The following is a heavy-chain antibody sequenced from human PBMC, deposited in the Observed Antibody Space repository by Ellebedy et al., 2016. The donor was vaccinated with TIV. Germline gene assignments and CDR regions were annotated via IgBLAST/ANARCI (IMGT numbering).Heavy chain of an antibody. J-gene: IGHJ4*02. CDR2: ISYDGRNT. D-gene: IGHD3-9*01. V-gene: IGHV3-33*08. Sequence: GESLKISCAASGFTFSSYGMHWVRQAPGKGLEWVAVISYDGRNTYYADSAKGRFTISRDNSKNALYLQMNSLTAEDTAVYYCARDLWELHFDYFCDHWGQGALVTVSS. CDR3: ARDLWELHFDYFCDH. CDR1: GFTFSSYG.